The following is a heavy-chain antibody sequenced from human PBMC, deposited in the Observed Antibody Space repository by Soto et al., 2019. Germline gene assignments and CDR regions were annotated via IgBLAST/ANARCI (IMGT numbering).Heavy chain of an antibody. D-gene: IGHD4-4*01. CDR1: GYSVTSYW. J-gene: IGHJ6*02. CDR2: IDPSDSYT. CDR3: ARQQVRYYYYGMDV. V-gene: IGHV5-10-1*01. Sequence: PGESLKISCKGSGYSVTSYWISWVRQMPGKGLEWMGRIDPSDSYTNYSPSFLGHVTISADKSISTAYLQWSSLKASDTAMYYCARQQVRYYYYGMDVWGQGTTVTVSS.